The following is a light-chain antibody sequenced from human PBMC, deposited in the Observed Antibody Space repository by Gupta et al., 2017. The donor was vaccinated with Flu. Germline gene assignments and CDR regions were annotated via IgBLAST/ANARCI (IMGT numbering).Light chain of an antibody. CDR2: GAS. CDR1: QSVISNY. V-gene: IGKV3-20*01. CDR3: QYQGT. J-gene: IGKJ2*01. Sequence: DIDFTQSLCSLSSSPGEGATLSCRASQSVISNYLAWYQQKPGQAPRLLIFGASSRATGIPDRFSGSGSGTDFTLTISRLEPEDFAVYYCQYQGTFGQGTKLEIK.